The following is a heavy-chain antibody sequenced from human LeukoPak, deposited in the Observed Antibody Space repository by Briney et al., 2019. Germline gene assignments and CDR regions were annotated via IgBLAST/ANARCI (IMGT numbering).Heavy chain of an antibody. J-gene: IGHJ4*02. CDR1: GLTFSDYS. V-gene: IGHV3-23*01. CDR3: AKDAAGPEY. D-gene: IGHD6-13*01. CDR2: ISAGGGST. Sequence: GGSLRLSCAASGLTFSDYSMTWVRQAPGKGLFWVSGISAGGGSTYYADSVKGRFTISRDNSRNTLYLQMNSLRAEDTAVYYCAKDAAGPEYWGQGTPVTVSS.